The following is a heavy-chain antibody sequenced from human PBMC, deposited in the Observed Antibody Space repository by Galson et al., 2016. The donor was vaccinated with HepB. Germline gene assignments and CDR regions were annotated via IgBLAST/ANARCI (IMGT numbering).Heavy chain of an antibody. CDR3: ARGVITGADDAFDI. V-gene: IGHV4-30-4*08. CDR1: GGSISSTNHF. Sequence: TLSLTCTVSGGSISSTNHFWSWIRQPPGKALEWIGYIYHSGAAHYNPSLKSRVTLSVDTSKNQFSLRLSAVTAADTAVYYCARGVITGADDAFDIWGQGTMVTVSS. J-gene: IGHJ3*02. D-gene: IGHD1-14*01. CDR2: IYHSGAA.